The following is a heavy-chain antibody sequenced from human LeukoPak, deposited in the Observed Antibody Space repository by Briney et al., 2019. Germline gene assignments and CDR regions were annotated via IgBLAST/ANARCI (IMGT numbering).Heavy chain of an antibody. D-gene: IGHD3-22*01. V-gene: IGHV1-69*05. J-gene: IGHJ4*02. CDR3: ARDQNPDYDSRGYFDY. CDR2: IIPIFGTA. Sequence: SVKVSCKASGGTFSSYAISWVRQAPGQGLEWTGGIIPIFGTANYAQKFQGRVTITTDESTSTAYMELSSLRSEDTAVYYCARDQNPDYDSRGYFDYWGQGTLVTASS. CDR1: GGTFSSYA.